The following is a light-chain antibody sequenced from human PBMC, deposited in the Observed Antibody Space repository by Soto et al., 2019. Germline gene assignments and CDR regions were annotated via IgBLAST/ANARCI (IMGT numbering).Light chain of an antibody. J-gene: IGKJ5*01. V-gene: IGKV3-11*01. Sequence: EIVLTQSPATLALSPGERATLSCRASQSVSSYLAWYQQKPGQAPRLLIYDASNRATGIPARFSGSGSGTVFTLTISSLEPEDFAVYYCQHRSNWPPITFGQGTRLEIK. CDR3: QHRSNWPPIT. CDR2: DAS. CDR1: QSVSSY.